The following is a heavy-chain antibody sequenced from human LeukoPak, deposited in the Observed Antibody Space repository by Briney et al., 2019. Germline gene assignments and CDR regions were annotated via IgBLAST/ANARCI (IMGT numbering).Heavy chain of an antibody. J-gene: IGHJ4*02. CDR3: ASSYSGNYYVFDY. CDR2: IHTSGST. Sequence: SETLSLTCTVSGGSVSSGSCYWSWIRQPAGKGLEWIGRIHTSGSTNYNPSLKSRVTMSLDTSNNQFSLKLSSVTAADTAVYYCASSYSGNYYVFDYWGQGTLVTVSS. CDR1: GGSVSSGSCY. D-gene: IGHD1-26*01. V-gene: IGHV4-61*02.